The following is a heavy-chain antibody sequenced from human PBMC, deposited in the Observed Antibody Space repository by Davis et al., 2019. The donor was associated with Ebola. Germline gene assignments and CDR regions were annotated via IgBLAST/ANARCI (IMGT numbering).Heavy chain of an antibody. J-gene: IGHJ4*02. Sequence: SVKVSCKASGGTFGSYAISWVRQAPGQGLEWMGRIIPILGIANYAQKFQGRVTITADKSTSTAYMELSSLRSEDTAVYYCARGHIAAAGTVDYWGQGTLVTVSS. CDR2: IIPILGIA. CDR3: ARGHIAAAGTVDY. D-gene: IGHD6-13*01. CDR1: GGTFGSYA. V-gene: IGHV1-69*04.